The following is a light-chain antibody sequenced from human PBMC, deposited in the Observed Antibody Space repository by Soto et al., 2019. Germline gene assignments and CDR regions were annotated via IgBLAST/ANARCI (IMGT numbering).Light chain of an antibody. J-gene: IGKJ5*01. V-gene: IGKV3-15*01. CDR2: GAS. Sequence: IVMTQSPATLSVSPGERSTLSCRASQSVSSNLDWYQQKPGQAPRLLIYGASTRATRIPDRFSGTGSETDVTLTISGLQSEDSAVYFCQQYNNWPFSFGQGTDWRL. CDR3: QQYNNWPFS. CDR1: QSVSSN.